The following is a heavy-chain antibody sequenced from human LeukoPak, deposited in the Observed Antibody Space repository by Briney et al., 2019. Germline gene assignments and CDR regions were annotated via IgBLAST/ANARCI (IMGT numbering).Heavy chain of an antibody. D-gene: IGHD6-13*01. CDR3: AKDPVKYSSSWYGFQH. Sequence: GGSLRLSCAASEFTFSSYGMHWVRQAPGKGLEWVAFIRYDGSNKYYADSVKGRFTISRDNSKNTLYLQMNSLRAEDTAVYYCAKDPVKYSSSWYGFQHWGQGTLVTVSS. CDR2: IRYDGSNK. J-gene: IGHJ1*01. CDR1: EFTFSSYG. V-gene: IGHV3-30*02.